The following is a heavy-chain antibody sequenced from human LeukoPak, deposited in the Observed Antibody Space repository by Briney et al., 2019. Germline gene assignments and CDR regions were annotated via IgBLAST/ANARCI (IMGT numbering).Heavy chain of an antibody. D-gene: IGHD3-22*01. CDR1: GGSFSGYY. J-gene: IGHJ3*02. CDR2: INHSGST. Sequence: SETLSLTCAVYGGSFSGYYWSWIRQPPGKGLEWIGEINHSGSTNYNPSLKSRVTISVDTSKNQFSLKLSSVTAADTAVYYCASDYYDSSGYYRAAFDIWGQGTMVTVSS. V-gene: IGHV4-34*01. CDR3: ASDYYDSSGYYRAAFDI.